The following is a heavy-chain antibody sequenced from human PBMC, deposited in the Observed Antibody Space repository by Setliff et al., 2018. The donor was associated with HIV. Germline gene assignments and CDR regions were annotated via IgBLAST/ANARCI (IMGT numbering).Heavy chain of an antibody. CDR1: GFSFSRYW. CDR3: AKTPSSGWYSLYLDY. V-gene: IGHV3-7*01. D-gene: IGHD6-19*01. J-gene: IGHJ4*02. Sequence: GGSLRLSCTASGFSFSRYWMGWVRQAPGKGPEWVANIKEDGSEIYYVDSVKGRFTISRDNAKNSLYLQMNSLRAEDTAVYYCAKTPSSGWYSLYLDYWGQGTLVTVSS. CDR2: IKEDGSEI.